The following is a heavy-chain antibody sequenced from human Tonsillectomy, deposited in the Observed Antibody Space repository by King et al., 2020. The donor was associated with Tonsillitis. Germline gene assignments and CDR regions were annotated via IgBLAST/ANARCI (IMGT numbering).Heavy chain of an antibody. CDR1: GYSFSSYW. D-gene: IGHD5-12*01. CDR2: IDPSDSFS. CDR3: ARHGSNSGYDWMNWFDP. V-gene: IGHV5-10-1*03. Sequence: QLVQSGAEVKKPGESLRISCQGSGYSFSSYWISWVRQMPGKGLEWMGRIDPSDSFSNYSPAFQGHVTISADKSISTAYLQWSGLKASDTAMYYCARHGSNSGYDWMNWFDPWGQGTLVTVSS. J-gene: IGHJ5*02.